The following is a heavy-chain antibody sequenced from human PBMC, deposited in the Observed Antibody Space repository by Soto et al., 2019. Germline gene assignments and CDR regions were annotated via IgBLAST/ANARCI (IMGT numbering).Heavy chain of an antibody. CDR2: LAASGLNT. CDR3: AKDRGSSGIVAGTPDY. CDR1: GFNFGSYG. J-gene: IGHJ4*02. Sequence: EVQLLESGGGLVQPGGSLRLSCSASGFNFGSYGMSWVRQAPGKGLEWVSGLAASGLNTYYTDSVKGRFTISRDNSRNTLYLQMNGLRAEDTALYYCAKDRGSSGIVAGTPDYWGQGTLVTVSS. V-gene: IGHV3-23*01. D-gene: IGHD6-19*01.